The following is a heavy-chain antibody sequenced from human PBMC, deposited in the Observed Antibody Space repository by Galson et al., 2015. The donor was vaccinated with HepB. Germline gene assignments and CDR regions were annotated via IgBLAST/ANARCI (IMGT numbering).Heavy chain of an antibody. CDR1: GFTVSTYS. J-gene: IGHJ4*02. CDR2: ISRTGSYI. Sequence: SVRLSGSASGFTVSTYSMSWVRQAPGVGLEWVSSISRTGSYIDYADSVKGRFTISRDNSKNSLYLQMNSLRTEDTALYYCAKTRQRKALWSGYFAVDYWGQGTLVTVSS. CDR3: AKTRQRKALWSGYFAVDY. D-gene: IGHD3-3*01. V-gene: IGHV3-21*04.